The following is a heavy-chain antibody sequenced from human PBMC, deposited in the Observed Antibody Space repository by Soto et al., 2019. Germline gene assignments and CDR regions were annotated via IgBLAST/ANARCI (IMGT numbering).Heavy chain of an antibody. D-gene: IGHD3-3*01. Sequence: ASVKVSCKASGYTFTNNVIHWLRQAPGQTLEWMGWIHTAKGNTKYSQKFEARVTLTRDTAASTAYMELNSLRSEDTAVYYCARDPTRFLEWSGTLLGYYYGMDVRGQGTTVTVSS. CDR3: ARDPTRFLEWSGTLLGYYYGMDV. J-gene: IGHJ6*02. V-gene: IGHV1-3*04. CDR2: IHTAKGNT. CDR1: GYTFTNNV.